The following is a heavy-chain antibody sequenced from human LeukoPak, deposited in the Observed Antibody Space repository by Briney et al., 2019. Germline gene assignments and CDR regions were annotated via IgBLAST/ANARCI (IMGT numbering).Heavy chain of an antibody. Sequence: SETLSLTCAVYGESFSGYYWTWIRQAPGKGLEWIGEINHSGSTNYTPSLKSRVTISLDTSKNQFSLKLSSVTAADTAVYYCARQSIPAGGTFDCWGQGTLDTVSS. CDR3: ARQSIPAGGTFDC. D-gene: IGHD6-13*01. CDR2: INHSGST. J-gene: IGHJ4*02. CDR1: GESFSGYY. V-gene: IGHV4-34*01.